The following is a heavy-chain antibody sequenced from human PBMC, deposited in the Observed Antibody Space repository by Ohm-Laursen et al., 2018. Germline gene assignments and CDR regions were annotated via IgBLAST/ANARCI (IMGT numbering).Heavy chain of an antibody. CDR3: ARDARDALRLLEIDY. CDR1: GFTFDDYA. J-gene: IGHJ4*02. CDR2: ISWNSGSI. Sequence: SLRLSCAASGFTFDDYAMHWVRQAPGKGLEWVSGISWNSGSIGYADSVKGRFTISRDNAKNSLYLQMNSLRAEDTAVYYCARDARDALRLLEIDYWGQGTLVTVSS. V-gene: IGHV3-9*01. D-gene: IGHD3-3*01.